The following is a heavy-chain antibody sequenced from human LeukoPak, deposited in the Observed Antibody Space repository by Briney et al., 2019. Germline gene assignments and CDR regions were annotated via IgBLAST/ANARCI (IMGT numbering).Heavy chain of an antibody. CDR2: IYYSGST. J-gene: IGHJ4*02. Sequence: SETLSLTCTVSGGSISSGDYYWSWIRQPPGKGLEWIGYIYYSGSTYYNPSLKSRVTISVDTSKNQFSLKLSSVTAADTAVYYCARGGYYDSSGHFDYWGQGTLVTVSS. V-gene: IGHV4-30-4*08. D-gene: IGHD3-22*01. CDR3: ARGGYYDSSGHFDY. CDR1: GGSISSGDYY.